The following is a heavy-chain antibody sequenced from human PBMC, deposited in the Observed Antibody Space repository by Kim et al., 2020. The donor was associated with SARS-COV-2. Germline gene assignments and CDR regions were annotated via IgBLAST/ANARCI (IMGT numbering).Heavy chain of an antibody. CDR1: GFTFYNFA. CDR2: SSANGLHV. V-gene: IGHV3-48*03. CDR3: AREAVSRLQWPRHYYHM. J-gene: IGHJ6*03. D-gene: IGHD3-10*01. Sequence: GGSLRLSCQASGFTFYNFAVTWVRHISGKGLEWVAYSSANGLHVSYAETVRGRFAMSRDDSQNSVHLRLSGLTVEDSAIYYCAREAVSRLQWPRHYYHM.